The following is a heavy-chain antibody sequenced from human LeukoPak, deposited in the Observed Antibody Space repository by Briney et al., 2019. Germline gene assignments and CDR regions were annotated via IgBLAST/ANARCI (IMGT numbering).Heavy chain of an antibody. CDR1: GFTFSSYG. CDR3: AKDLGFLEWSHNWFDP. J-gene: IGHJ5*02. Sequence: GGSLRLSCAASGFTFSSYGMHWVRQAPGKGLEWVAVISYDGSNKYYADSVKGRFTISRDNSKNTLYLQMNSLRAEDTAVYYCAKDLGFLEWSHNWFDPWGQGTLVTVSS. CDR2: ISYDGSNK. V-gene: IGHV3-30*18. D-gene: IGHD3-3*01.